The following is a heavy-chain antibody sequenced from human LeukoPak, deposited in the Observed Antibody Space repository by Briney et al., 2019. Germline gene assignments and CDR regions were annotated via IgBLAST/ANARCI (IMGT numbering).Heavy chain of an antibody. CDR2: IYPGDSDT. V-gene: IGHV5-51*01. CDR1: GYSFTSYW. CDR3: ARRGRDGYNFPYYFDY. J-gene: IGHJ4*02. Sequence: GESLKISRKGSGYSFTSYWIGWVRQMPGKGLEWMGIIYPGDSDTRYSPSFQGQVTISADKSISTAYLQWSSLKASDTAMYYCARRGRDGYNFPYYFDYWGQGTLVTGSS. D-gene: IGHD5-24*01.